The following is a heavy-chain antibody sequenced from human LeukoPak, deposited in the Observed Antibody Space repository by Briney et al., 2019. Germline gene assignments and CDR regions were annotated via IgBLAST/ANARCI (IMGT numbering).Heavy chain of an antibody. D-gene: IGHD5-12*01. V-gene: IGHV3-21*01. CDR3: ARGVNGYDSYYYYGLDV. Sequence: GGSLRLSCAASGFTFSNYSMNWVRQAPGRGLEWVSSISSSSIYIYYADSMKGRFTISRDNAKNSLYLQMYSLRAEDTAIYYCARGVNGYDSYYYYGLDVWGRGTTVTVSS. CDR1: GFTFSNYS. CDR2: ISSSSIYI. J-gene: IGHJ6*04.